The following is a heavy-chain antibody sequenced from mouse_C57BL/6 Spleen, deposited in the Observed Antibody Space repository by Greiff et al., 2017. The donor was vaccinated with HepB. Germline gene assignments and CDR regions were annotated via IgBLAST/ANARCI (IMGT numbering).Heavy chain of an antibody. CDR2: IYPGDGDT. J-gene: IGHJ3*01. D-gene: IGHD2-2*01. V-gene: IGHV1-82*01. CDR3: ATPIYYGYDVSFAY. CDR1: GYAFSSSW. Sequence: QVQLKESGPELVKPGASVKISCKASGYAFSSSWMNWVKQRPGKGLEWIGRIYPGDGDTNYNGKFKGKATLTADKSSSTAYMQLSSLTSEDSAVYFCATPIYYGYDVSFAYWGQGTLVTVSA.